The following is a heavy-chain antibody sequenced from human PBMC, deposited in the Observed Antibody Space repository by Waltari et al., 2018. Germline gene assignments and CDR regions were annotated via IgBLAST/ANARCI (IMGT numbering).Heavy chain of an antibody. D-gene: IGHD3-10*01. J-gene: IGHJ4*02. CDR1: GFTFSSYW. V-gene: IGHV3-7*03. Sequence: EVQLVESGGGLVQPGGSLRLSCAASGFTFSSYWRTWVRQAPGKGLEGVANINFDGSEQYYLDSVRGRFTISRDNARNSLYLQMDSLIADDAGVYYCARGSSYYVRFWEDWGQGTLVTVSS. CDR3: ARGSSYYVRFWED. CDR2: INFDGSEQ.